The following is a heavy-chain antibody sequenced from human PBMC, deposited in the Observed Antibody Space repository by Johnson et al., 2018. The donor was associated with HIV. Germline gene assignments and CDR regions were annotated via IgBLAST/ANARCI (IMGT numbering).Heavy chain of an antibody. CDR3: AKVDCGGDTCAGYDPLEL. CDR1: GFAFRTYW. V-gene: IGHV3-74*03. CDR2: IYNDGSRT. J-gene: IGHJ3*01. D-gene: IGHD2-21*01. Sequence: VQLVESGGGLVQPGGSLRLSCAASGFAFRTYWMVWVRQVPGKRPVWVARIYNDGSRTTYADSVRGRFTISRDNAKYTVDLQMNSLRVEDTAVYYCAKVDCGGDTCAGYDPLELWGQGTLVTVSS.